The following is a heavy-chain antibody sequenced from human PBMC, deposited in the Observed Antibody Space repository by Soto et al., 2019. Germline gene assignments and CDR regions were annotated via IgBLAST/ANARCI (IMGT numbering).Heavy chain of an antibody. D-gene: IGHD3-22*01. CDR3: ARESYYDSSGYSPGLGYYYGMDV. V-gene: IGHV3-33*01. CDR2: IWYDGSNK. CDR1: GFTFSSYG. Sequence: TGGSLRLSCAASGFTFSSYGMHWVRQAPGKGLEWVAVIWYDGSNKYYADSVKGRFTISRDNSKNTLYLQMNSLRAEDTAVYYCARESYYDSSGYSPGLGYYYGMDVWGQGTTVTVSS. J-gene: IGHJ6*02.